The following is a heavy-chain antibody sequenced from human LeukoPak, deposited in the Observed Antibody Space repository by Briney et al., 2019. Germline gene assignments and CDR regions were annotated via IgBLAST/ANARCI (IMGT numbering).Heavy chain of an antibody. V-gene: IGHV1-18*04. CDR2: ISAYDGST. CDR3: ARGSLGDCNGGSCYSNGHWFDP. J-gene: IGHJ5*02. Sequence: ASVKVSCKASGYTFTSYYMHWVRQAPGQGLEWLGWISAYDGSTNYAQKFRGRVTMTTDTSTGTVFKDLRSLRSDDTAVYYCARGSLGDCNGGSCYSNGHWFDPWGQGTLVTVSS. CDR1: GYTFTSYY. D-gene: IGHD2-15*01.